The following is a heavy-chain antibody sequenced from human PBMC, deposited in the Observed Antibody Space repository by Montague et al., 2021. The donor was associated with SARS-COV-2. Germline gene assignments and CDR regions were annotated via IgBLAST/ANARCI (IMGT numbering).Heavy chain of an antibody. CDR1: GDSVAGHRVR. V-gene: IGHV6-1*01. J-gene: IGHJ4*02. CDR2: TYYRSKWSN. Sequence: CAISGDSVAGHRVRWDWIRQSPSPGLEWLGRTYYRSKWSNEYALSVKSRITITPDTSKNQLSLQLTSVTPEDTAVYYCTRAVRGVQDYWGQGSLVTVSS. CDR3: TRAVRGVQDY. D-gene: IGHD3-10*01.